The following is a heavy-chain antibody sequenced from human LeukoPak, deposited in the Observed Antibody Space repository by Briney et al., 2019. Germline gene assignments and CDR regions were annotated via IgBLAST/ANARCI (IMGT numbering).Heavy chain of an antibody. V-gene: IGHV4-59*11. Sequence: PSETLSLTCTVSGDSISRHYWSWIRQSPGKGLEWLGYIYYSGNTFYNPSLKSRVAISVDRSKNQFYLSLSSVTAADTAVYYCARIAVFTPDFAVDVWGQGTMGIVSS. D-gene: IGHD1-14*01. J-gene: IGHJ3*01. CDR1: GDSISRHY. CDR3: ARIAVFTPDFAVDV. CDR2: IYYSGNT.